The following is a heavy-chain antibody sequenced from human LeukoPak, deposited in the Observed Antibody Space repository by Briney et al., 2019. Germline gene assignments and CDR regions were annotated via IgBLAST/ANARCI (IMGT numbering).Heavy chain of an antibody. CDR1: GYSISSGYY. Sequence: SETLSLTCAVSGYSISSGYYWGWIRQPPGKGLEWIGGIYHSGSTYYNPSLKSRVSISVDTSKNQFSLKLSSVTAADTAVYYCARHSRRDDYVWGSYRPDYWGQGTLVTVSS. D-gene: IGHD3-16*02. V-gene: IGHV4-38-2*01. CDR3: ARHSRRDDYVWGSYRPDY. CDR2: IYHSGST. J-gene: IGHJ4*02.